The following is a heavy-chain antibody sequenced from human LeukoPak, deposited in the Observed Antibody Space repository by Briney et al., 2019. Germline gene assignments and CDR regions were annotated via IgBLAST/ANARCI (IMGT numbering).Heavy chain of an antibody. CDR1: RFTFSSYG. V-gene: IGHV3-48*03. D-gene: IGHD5-12*01. CDR3: ARDYSGWSLDP. Sequence: GGTLRLSCAASRFTFSSYGMSWVRQAPGKGLEWVSGISSSGGSTYYADSVKGRFTISRDNAKNSLYLQMNSLRAEDTAVYYCARDYSGWSLDPWGQGTLVTVSS. CDR2: ISSSGGST. J-gene: IGHJ5*02.